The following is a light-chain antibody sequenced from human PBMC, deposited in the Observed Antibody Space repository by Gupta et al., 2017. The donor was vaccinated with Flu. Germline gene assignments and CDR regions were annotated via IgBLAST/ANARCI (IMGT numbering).Light chain of an antibody. CDR3: QQLGTSVDT. V-gene: IGKV3-20*01. Sequence: GTLSLSPGERATLSCRTSQTVSSSYLAWYQQKPGQAPRLLIYGASNRATGIPDRFSGSGSGTDFTLTISRLEPEDFAVYYCQQLGTSVDTFGHGTKVDIK. CDR1: QTVSSSY. CDR2: GAS. J-gene: IGKJ3*01.